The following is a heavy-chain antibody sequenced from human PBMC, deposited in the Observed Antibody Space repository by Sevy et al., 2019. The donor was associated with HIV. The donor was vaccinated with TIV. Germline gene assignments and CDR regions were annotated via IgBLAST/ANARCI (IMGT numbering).Heavy chain of an antibody. CDR1: GFTFSDYY. J-gene: IGHJ3*01. CDR2: INRHSSFT. CDR3: EPEAFDV. Sequence: GGSLRLSCVVSGFTFSDYYMSWIRQAPGKGLEWVAYINRHSSFTNYTDSVRGRFTISRDNAKNEVFLQTNSLRAEDNGVYYCEPEAFDVWGQGTMVTVSS. V-gene: IGHV3-11*06.